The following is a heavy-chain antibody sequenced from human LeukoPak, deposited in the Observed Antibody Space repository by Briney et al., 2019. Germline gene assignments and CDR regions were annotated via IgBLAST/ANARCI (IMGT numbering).Heavy chain of an antibody. V-gene: IGHV4-34*01. CDR1: GGSFSGYY. J-gene: IGHJ4*02. Sequence: SETLSLTCAVYGGSFSGYYWSWIRQPPGKGLEWIGEINHSGSTNYHPSLKSRVTISVDTSKNQFSLKLSSVTAADTAVYYCARGAPYYYGSGSTFDYWGQGTLVTVSS. D-gene: IGHD3-10*01. CDR3: ARGAPYYYGSGSTFDY. CDR2: INHSGST.